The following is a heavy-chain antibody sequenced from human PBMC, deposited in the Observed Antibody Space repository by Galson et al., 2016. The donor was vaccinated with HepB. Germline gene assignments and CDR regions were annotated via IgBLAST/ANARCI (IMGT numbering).Heavy chain of an antibody. V-gene: IGHV3-48*02. CDR1: GFSFSSYN. D-gene: IGHD3-16*01. CDR3: ARDRRHNYAFFDS. Sequence: SLRLSCAASGFSFSSYNMDWVRRAPGKGLEWVPYIGRTGGTFYHADSVKGRFTISRDNAKNLLYLQMNSLRDEDTAVYYCARDRRHNYAFFDSWGQGTPITVSS. CDR2: IGRTGGTF. J-gene: IGHJ4*02.